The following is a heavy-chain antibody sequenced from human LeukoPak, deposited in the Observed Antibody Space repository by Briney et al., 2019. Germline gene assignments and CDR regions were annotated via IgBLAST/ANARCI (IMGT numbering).Heavy chain of an antibody. Sequence: SQTLSLTCALTGDRPFRKRGHSLWIRQSPSRGLEWLGRTYYRSKWHSDYAVSVKSRININPDTSKNQFSLQLNSVTPEDTGVYYCPTFVDGRRYYWGQGTLVTVSS. CDR2: TYYRSKWHS. CDR3: PTFVDGRRYY. J-gene: IGHJ4*02. D-gene: IGHD3-16*02. V-gene: IGHV6-1*01. CDR1: GDRPFRKRGH.